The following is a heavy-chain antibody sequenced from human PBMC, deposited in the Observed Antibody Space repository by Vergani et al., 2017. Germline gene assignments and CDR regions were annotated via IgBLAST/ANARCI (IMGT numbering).Heavy chain of an antibody. CDR2: ISSSSSYI. V-gene: IGHV3-21*01. CDR3: ARDKSADSWDDAFDI. CDR1: GFTFSSYS. J-gene: IGHJ3*02. Sequence: EVQLVESGGGLVKPGGSLRLSCAASGFTFSSYSMNWVRQAPGKGLEWVSSISSSSSYIYYADSVKGRFTISRDNAKNSLYLQMNSLRAEDTAVYYCARDKSADSWDDAFDIWGQGTMVTVSS. D-gene: IGHD2-15*01.